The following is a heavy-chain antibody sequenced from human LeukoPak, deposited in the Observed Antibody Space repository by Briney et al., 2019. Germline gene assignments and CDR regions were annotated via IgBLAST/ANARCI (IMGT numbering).Heavy chain of an antibody. D-gene: IGHD6-13*01. CDR2: ISSSGSTI. V-gene: IGHV3-48*03. CDR3: ARVPHIAAVP. J-gene: IGHJ4*02. Sequence: PGGSLRLSCAASGFTFSSYEMNWVRQAPGKGLEWVSYISSSGSTIYYADSVKGRFTISRDNAKNSLYLQMNSLRAEDTAVYYCARVPHIAAVPWGQGTLVTVSS. CDR1: GFTFSSYE.